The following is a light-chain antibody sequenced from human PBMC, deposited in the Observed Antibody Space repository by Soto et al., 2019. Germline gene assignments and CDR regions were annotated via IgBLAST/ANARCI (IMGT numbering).Light chain of an antibody. V-gene: IGKV4-1*01. J-gene: IGKJ1*01. CDR2: WAS. CDR1: QSVLYSSNNKNY. CDR3: QQYYSTPRT. Sequence: DIVMTQSPDSLAVSLGERTTINFKSSQSVLYSSNNKNYLAWYQQKPGQPPKLLIYWASTRASGVPDRFSGSGSGTDFTLTISSLQAEDVAVYYCQQYYSTPRTFGQGTKVDIK.